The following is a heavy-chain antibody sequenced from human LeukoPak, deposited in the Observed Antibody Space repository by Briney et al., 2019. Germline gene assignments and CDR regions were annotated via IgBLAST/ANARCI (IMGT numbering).Heavy chain of an antibody. CDR3: ATMGLEPLPYYFDY. CDR2: INQDGSAR. J-gene: IGHJ4*02. Sequence: GGSLRLSCAASGFTFSRYWMSWVRQAPGKGLEWVANINQDGSARYHLDSVRGRFTISRDNARSSLFLQMDSLRAEDTAVYYCATMGLEPLPYYFDYWGQGTLVTVSS. CDR1: GFTFSRYW. D-gene: IGHD1-1*01. V-gene: IGHV3-7*01.